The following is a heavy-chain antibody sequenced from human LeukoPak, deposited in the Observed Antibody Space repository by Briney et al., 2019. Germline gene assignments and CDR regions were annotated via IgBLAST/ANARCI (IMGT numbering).Heavy chain of an antibody. CDR3: ANGYDYGDPHDY. Sequence: GGSLRLSCAASGFTFSIYAMSWVRQAPGKGLEWVSAISGSGGSTYYADSVKGRFTISRDNSKNTLYLQMNSLRAEDAAVYYCANGYDYGDPHDYWGQGALVTVSS. CDR1: GFTFSIYA. V-gene: IGHV3-23*01. D-gene: IGHD4-17*01. J-gene: IGHJ4*02. CDR2: ISGSGGST.